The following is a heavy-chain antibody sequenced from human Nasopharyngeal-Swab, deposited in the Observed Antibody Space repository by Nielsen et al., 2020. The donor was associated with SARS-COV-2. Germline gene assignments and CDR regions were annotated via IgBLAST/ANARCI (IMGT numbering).Heavy chain of an antibody. CDR2: ISGSGGTI. CDR3: ARDRANWDFDY. J-gene: IGHJ4*02. Sequence: GRSLRLSCAASGFTFSDYYMSWIRQPPGQGLEYISYISGSGGTIYYGDSMKGRFTISRDNAKNSLYLQMNILRAEDTAVYYCARDRANWDFDYWGQGTLVTVSS. CDR1: GFTFSDYY. V-gene: IGHV3-11*04. D-gene: IGHD7-27*01.